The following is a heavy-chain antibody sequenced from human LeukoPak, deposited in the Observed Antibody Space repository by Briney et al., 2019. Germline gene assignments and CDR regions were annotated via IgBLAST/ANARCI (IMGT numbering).Heavy chain of an antibody. Sequence: AETLSLTCTVSGYSISSGYYWGWVRQPPGEGLGWIGSFYHSGRTYSHPSLTMRVTISVDTSKNQFSLKLSSVTAADTAVYYCARVGGQLLPFDYWGQGTLVTVSS. CDR3: ARVGGQLLPFDY. D-gene: IGHD2-15*01. J-gene: IGHJ4*02. CDR2: FYHSGRT. CDR1: GYSISSGYY. V-gene: IGHV4-38-2*02.